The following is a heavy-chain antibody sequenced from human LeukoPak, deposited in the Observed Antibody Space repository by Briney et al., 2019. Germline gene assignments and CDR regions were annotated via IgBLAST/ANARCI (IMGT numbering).Heavy chain of an antibody. D-gene: IGHD3-22*01. CDR1: GFTFSSYA. J-gene: IGHJ4*02. Sequence: GGSLRLSCAASGFTFSSYAMSWVRQAPGKGLERVSAISGSGGSTYYADSVKGRFTISRDNSKNTLYLQMNSLRAEDTAVYYCAKDWDYYDSSGYYDYWGQGTLVTVSS. CDR3: AKDWDYYDSSGYYDY. CDR2: ISGSGGST. V-gene: IGHV3-23*01.